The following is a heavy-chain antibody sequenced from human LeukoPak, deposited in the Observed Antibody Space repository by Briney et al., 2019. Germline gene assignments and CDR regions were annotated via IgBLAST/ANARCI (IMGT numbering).Heavy chain of an antibody. CDR3: AKLPVLRYFDWSSFDY. CDR1: GFTFSSYG. CDR2: ISGSGGST. Sequence: GGSLRLSCAASGFTFSSYGMSWVRQAPGKGLEWVSAISGSGGSTYYADSVKGRFTISRDNSKNTLYLQMNSLRAEDTAVYYCAKLPVLRYFDWSSFDYWGQGTLVTVSS. D-gene: IGHD3-9*01. J-gene: IGHJ4*02. V-gene: IGHV3-23*01.